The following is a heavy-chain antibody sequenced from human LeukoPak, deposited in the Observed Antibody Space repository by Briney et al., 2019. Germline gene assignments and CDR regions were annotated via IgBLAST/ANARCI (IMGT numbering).Heavy chain of an antibody. CDR2: ISSSGSIM. V-gene: IGHV3-48*03. D-gene: IGHD6-6*01. Sequence: PRGSPRPSRAASGFSFRSCALNWVRQAPGKGLEWVSYISSSGSIMYSADSVKGRFTISRDNAKNSLYLQMNSLRAEDTAIYYCSGQYSTSSVVDYCGPVTLVTVSS. J-gene: IGHJ4*02. CDR3: SGQYSTSSVVDY. CDR1: GFSFRSCA.